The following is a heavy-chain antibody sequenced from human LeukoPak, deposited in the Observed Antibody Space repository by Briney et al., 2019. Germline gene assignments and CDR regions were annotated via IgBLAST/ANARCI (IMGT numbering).Heavy chain of an antibody. CDR3: ARELGTIFGGYYFDY. D-gene: IGHD3-3*01. CDR1: GYTFTSYG. V-gene: IGHV1-18*01. J-gene: IGHJ4*02. Sequence: ASVKVSCKASGYTFTSYGISWVRQAPGQGLEWMGWISAYNGNTNYAQKLQGRVTMTTDTSTSTAYMELRSLRSDDTAVYYCARELGTIFGGYYFDYWGQGTLVTVSS. CDR2: ISAYNGNT.